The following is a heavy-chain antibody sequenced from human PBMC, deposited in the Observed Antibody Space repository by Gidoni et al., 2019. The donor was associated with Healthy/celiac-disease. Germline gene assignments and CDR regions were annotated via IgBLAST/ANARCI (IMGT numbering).Heavy chain of an antibody. J-gene: IGHJ4*02. V-gene: IGHV3-30*18. Sequence: QVRLVESGGGVVQPGRSLRLSCAASGFVFSSYGMRWFRQAPGKGMEWVAVISYDGSNKYYADSVKGRFTISRDNSKNTLYLQMNSLRAEDTAVYYCAKVGPRYCSGGSCYSDALFDYWGQGTLVTVSS. CDR2: ISYDGSNK. D-gene: IGHD2-15*01. CDR3: AKVGPRYCSGGSCYSDALFDY. CDR1: GFVFSSYG.